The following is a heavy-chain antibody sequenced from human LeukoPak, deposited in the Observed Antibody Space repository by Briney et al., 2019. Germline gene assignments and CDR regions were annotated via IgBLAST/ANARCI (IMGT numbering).Heavy chain of an antibody. CDR1: GGSISSGDYY. CDR3: ARWSDSSGYED. Sequence: PSQTLSLTCTVSGGSISSGDYYWSWLRQPPGKGLEWIGYIYYSGRTYYNPSLKSRVTISVDTSKNQFSLKLSSVTAADTAVYYCARWSDSSGYEDWGQGTLVTVSS. V-gene: IGHV4-30-4*01. J-gene: IGHJ4*02. D-gene: IGHD3-22*01. CDR2: IYYSGRT.